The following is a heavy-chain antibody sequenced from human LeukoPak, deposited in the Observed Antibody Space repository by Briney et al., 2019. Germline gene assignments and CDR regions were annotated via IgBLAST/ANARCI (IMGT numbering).Heavy chain of an antibody. CDR3: ARALDTVVVPAAIIVAFDI. Sequence: GGSLRLSCAASGFTFSSYSMNWVRQAPGKGLEWVSSISSSSSYIYYADSVKGRFTISRDNAKNSLYLQMNSLRAEDTAVYYCARALDTVVVPAAIIVAFDIWGQGTMVTVSS. D-gene: IGHD2-2*01. CDR1: GFTFSSYS. CDR2: ISSSSSYI. V-gene: IGHV3-21*01. J-gene: IGHJ3*02.